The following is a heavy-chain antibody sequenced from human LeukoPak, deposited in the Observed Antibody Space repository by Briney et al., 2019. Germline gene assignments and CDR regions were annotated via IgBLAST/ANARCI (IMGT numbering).Heavy chain of an antibody. CDR3: ASPGSYYDVLTGPGYCDY. V-gene: IGHV1-2*02. CDR2: INPNSGGT. D-gene: IGHD3-9*01. Sequence: ASVKASCKASGYTFTGYYMHWVRQAPGQGLEWMGWINPNSGGTNYAQKFQGRVTMTRDTSISTAYMELSRLRSDDTAVYYCASPGSYYDVLTGPGYCDYWGQGTLVTVSS. J-gene: IGHJ4*02. CDR1: GYTFTGYY.